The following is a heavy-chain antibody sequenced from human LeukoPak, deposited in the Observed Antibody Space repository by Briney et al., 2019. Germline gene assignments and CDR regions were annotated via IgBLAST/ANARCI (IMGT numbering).Heavy chain of an antibody. Sequence: SETLTLTCTASGCSISSYYMSWVRQPPGKGLEWIGYIYYSGSTNYNPSLKSRVTISVDTSKNQFSLKLSSVTAEDTAVYYCARDYYDFWSGQFDPWGQGTLVTVSS. CDR1: GCSISSYY. J-gene: IGHJ5*02. CDR3: ARDYYDFWSGQFDP. V-gene: IGHV4-59*01. CDR2: IYYSGST. D-gene: IGHD3-3*01.